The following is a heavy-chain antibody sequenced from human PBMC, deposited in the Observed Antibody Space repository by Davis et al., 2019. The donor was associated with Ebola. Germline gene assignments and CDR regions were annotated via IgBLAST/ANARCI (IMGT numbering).Heavy chain of an antibody. V-gene: IGHV3-53*01. J-gene: IGHJ4*02. Sequence: PGGSLRLSCAASGFTVSSNYMSWVRQAPGKGLEWVSVIYSGGSTYYADSVKGRFTISRDNSKNTLYLQMNSLRAEDTAVYYCAREVPYCGGDCLYSGYFDYWGQGTLVTVSS. CDR3: AREVPYCGGDCLYSGYFDY. CDR1: GFTVSSNY. D-gene: IGHD2-21*01. CDR2: IYSGGST.